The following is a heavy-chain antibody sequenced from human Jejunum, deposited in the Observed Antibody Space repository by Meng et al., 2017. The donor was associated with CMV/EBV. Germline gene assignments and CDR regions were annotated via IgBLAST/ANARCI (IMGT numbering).Heavy chain of an antibody. D-gene: IGHD2-2*01. CDR2: ICHSENT. CDR1: GYY. CDR3: ARNPPPCRTTTCYRAENWFDP. Sequence: GYYWGRTRQPPGQGMELIGTICHSENTYYNPSLQSRVTISLDASTRQFSLKLTSVTAADTAVYYCARNPPPCRTTTCYRAENWFDPWGQGTLVTVSS. V-gene: IGHV4-38-2*01. J-gene: IGHJ5*02.